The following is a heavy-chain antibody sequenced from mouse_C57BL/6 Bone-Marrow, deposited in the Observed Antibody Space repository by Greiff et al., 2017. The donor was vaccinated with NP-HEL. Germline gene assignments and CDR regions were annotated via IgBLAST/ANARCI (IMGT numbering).Heavy chain of an antibody. J-gene: IGHJ2*01. CDR2: IDPENGDT. CDR1: GFNIKDDY. CDR3: TTSFTTVVAWDY. D-gene: IGHD1-1*01. Sequence: EVQLQQSGAELVRPGASVKLSCTASGFNIKDDYMHWVKQRPEQGLERIGWIDPENGDTEYASKFQGKATITADTSSNTAYLQLSSLTSEDTAVYYCTTSFTTVVAWDYWGQGTTLTVSS. V-gene: IGHV14-4*01.